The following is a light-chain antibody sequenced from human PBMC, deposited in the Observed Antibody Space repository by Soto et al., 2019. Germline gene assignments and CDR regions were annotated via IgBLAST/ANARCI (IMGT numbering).Light chain of an antibody. CDR3: QQYNNWPRGVT. V-gene: IGKV3-15*01. Sequence: EIVMTQSPATLSVSPGERATLSCRASQSVSSNLAWYQQKPGQAPRLLIYRASTRATSIKARFSSSGSGTDFKPTIRSLQCETFAVYYCQQYNNWPRGVTFGPGTKVDIK. CDR2: RAS. J-gene: IGKJ3*01. CDR1: QSVSSN.